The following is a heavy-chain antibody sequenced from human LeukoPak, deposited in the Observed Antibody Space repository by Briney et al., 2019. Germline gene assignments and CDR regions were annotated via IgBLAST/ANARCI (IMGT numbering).Heavy chain of an antibody. Sequence: ASVKVSCKASGYTFTTYDINWVRQAAGQGFEWMGWMNPKSGDAGYADKFQGRVAITRDTSINTAYLELGALTSDDTAVYYCARGPFGNCGGGPCHFRDIDNWYDPWGQGTLVTVSS. CDR3: ARGPFGNCGGGPCHFRDIDNWYDP. J-gene: IGHJ5*02. CDR1: GYTFTTYD. CDR2: MNPKSGDA. V-gene: IGHV1-8*03. D-gene: IGHD2-21*01.